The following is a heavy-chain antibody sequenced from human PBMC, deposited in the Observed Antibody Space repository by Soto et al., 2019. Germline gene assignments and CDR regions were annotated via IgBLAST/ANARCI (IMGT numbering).Heavy chain of an antibody. Sequence: PSETLSLTCAVSGGSISSSNWWSWVRQPPGKGLEWIGEIYHSGSTNYNPSLKSRVTISVDKSKNQFSLKLSSVTAADTAVYYCAGVIVATIGGIYYYYGMDVCGQGTQVTVSS. CDR1: GGSISSSNW. CDR2: IYHSGST. J-gene: IGHJ6*02. V-gene: IGHV4-4*02. CDR3: AGVIVATIGGIYYYYGMDV. D-gene: IGHD5-12*01.